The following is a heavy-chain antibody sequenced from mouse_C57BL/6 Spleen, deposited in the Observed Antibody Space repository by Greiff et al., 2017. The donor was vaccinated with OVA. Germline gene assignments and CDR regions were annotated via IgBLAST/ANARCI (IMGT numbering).Heavy chain of an antibody. CDR2: IDPSDSYT. CDR1: GYTFTSYW. CDR3: ARSGDSSGLFDD. D-gene: IGHD3-2*02. Sequence: QVQLQQPGAELVRPGTSVKLSCKASGYTFTSYWMHWVKQRPGQGLEWIGVIDPSDSYTNYNQKFKGKATLTVDTSSSTAYMQLSSLTSEDSAVYYCARSGDSSGLFDDWGQGTTLTVSS. J-gene: IGHJ2*01. V-gene: IGHV1-59*01.